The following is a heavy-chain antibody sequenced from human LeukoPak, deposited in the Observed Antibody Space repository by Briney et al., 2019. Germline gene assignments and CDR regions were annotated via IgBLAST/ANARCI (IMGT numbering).Heavy chain of an antibody. J-gene: IGHJ4*02. Sequence: GGSLRLSCAASGFTFSSYSMNCVRQAPGKGLEWVSSISSSSSYIYYADSVKGRFTISRDNAKNSLYLQMNSLRAEDTAVYYCARERAGGSYYIDYWGQGTLVTVSS. CDR3: ARERAGGSYYIDY. CDR2: ISSSSSYI. CDR1: GFTFSSYS. D-gene: IGHD1-26*01. V-gene: IGHV3-21*01.